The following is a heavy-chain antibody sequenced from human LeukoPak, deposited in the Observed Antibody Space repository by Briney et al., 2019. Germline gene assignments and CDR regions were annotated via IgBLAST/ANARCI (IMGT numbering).Heavy chain of an antibody. CDR2: ISSSSSYI. CDR1: GFTFSSYS. D-gene: IGHD2-2*03. CDR3: ARVGYCSSTSCYEYGWFDP. J-gene: IGHJ5*02. V-gene: IGHV3-21*01. Sequence: GGFLRLSCGASGFTFSSYSMNWVRQTPGKGLEWVSSISSSSSYIYYADSMKGRFTISRDNAKNSLYLQMNSLRAEDTAVYYCARVGYCSSTSCYEYGWFDPRGQGTLVTVSS.